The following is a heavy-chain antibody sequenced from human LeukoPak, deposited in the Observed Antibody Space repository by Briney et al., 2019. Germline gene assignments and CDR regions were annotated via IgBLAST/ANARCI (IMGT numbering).Heavy chain of an antibody. CDR1: GVSINSGAHY. CDR2: ISYSGST. D-gene: IGHD4-23*01. V-gene: IGHV4-30-4*01. J-gene: IGHJ4*02. Sequence: NTSETLSLTCTVSGVSINSGAHYWSWVRQPPGKGLEWIGYISYSGSTYYNPSLKSRVTISVDTSKNQFSLKLSSVTAADTAVYYCARYYGGNSNFDYWGQGTLVTVSS. CDR3: ARYYGGNSNFDY.